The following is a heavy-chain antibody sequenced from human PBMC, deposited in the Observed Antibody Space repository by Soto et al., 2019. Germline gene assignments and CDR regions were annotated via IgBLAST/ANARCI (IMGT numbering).Heavy chain of an antibody. CDR2: ISYSGST. V-gene: IGHV4-61*01. D-gene: IGHD1-26*01. CDR3: ARGSGSYYAY. Sequence: QVQLQESGPGLVKPSETLSLTCTVSGASVSSGNYYWSWIRQPPGKGLECIGYISYSGSTNYNPSRKSRVTLSIDTSKNQFSLKLSSVTAADTAVYCCARGSGSYYAYWGQGTLVTVSS. J-gene: IGHJ4*02. CDR1: GASVSSGNYY.